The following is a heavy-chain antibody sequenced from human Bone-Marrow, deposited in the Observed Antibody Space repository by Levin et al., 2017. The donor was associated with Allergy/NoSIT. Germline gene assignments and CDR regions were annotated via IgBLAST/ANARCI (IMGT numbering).Heavy chain of an antibody. CDR3: ARGGDTGVDF. CDR1: GYTFHHFW. J-gene: IGHJ4*02. V-gene: IGHV5-51*01. CDR2: IHRDDSDS. Sequence: KVSCEGSGYTFHHFWIAWVRQVPGKGLEWMGIIHRDDSDSRYSPPFQGQVTMSVDKSKRTAYLHWNTLKASDTAIYYCARGGDTGVDFWGQGTLVTVSS. D-gene: IGHD2-8*02.